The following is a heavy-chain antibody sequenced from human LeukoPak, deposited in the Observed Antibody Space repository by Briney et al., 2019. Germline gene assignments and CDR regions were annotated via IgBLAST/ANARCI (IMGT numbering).Heavy chain of an antibody. CDR1: GNYW. D-gene: IGHD2-2*01. V-gene: IGHV3-74*01. J-gene: IGHJ4*02. Sequence: GGSLRLSCAASGNYWMHWVRQAPGKGLVWVSHVNSDGSWTSHADSVKGRFTISKDNAKNTVYLQMNNLRTEDSAVYYCVSFYETNWGRGTLVTVSS. CDR2: VNSDGSWT. CDR3: VSFYETN.